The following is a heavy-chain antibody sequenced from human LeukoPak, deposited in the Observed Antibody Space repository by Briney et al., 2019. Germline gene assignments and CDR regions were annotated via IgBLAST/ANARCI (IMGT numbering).Heavy chain of an antibody. J-gene: IGHJ3*02. V-gene: IGHV3-23*01. CDR3: AKDKSGSYRPDAFDI. D-gene: IGHD1-26*01. CDR2: ISESGGST. Sequence: GGSLRLSCVVSGFTFSTSAMSWVRQAPGKGLEWVSGISESGGSTYYADSVKGRFTSSRDNSKNTLYLQMNSLRAEDTAVYYCAKDKSGSYRPDAFDIWGQGTMVTVSS. CDR1: GFTFSTSA.